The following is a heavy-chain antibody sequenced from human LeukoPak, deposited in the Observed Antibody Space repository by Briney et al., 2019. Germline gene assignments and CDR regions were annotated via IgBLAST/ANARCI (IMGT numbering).Heavy chain of an antibody. V-gene: IGHV3-64D*06. J-gene: IGHJ4*02. CDR2: ISSNGGTT. D-gene: IGHD6-19*01. CDR1: GFIFSSNA. Sequence: GGSLRLSCSASGFIFSSNAMHWVRQTPGKGLEYVSAISSNGGTTYYTDSVKDRFTISRDNSKNTLYLQMSSLRAEDTAVYYCVRASYSSGWYGDCWGQGTLVTVSS. CDR3: VRASYSSGWYGDC.